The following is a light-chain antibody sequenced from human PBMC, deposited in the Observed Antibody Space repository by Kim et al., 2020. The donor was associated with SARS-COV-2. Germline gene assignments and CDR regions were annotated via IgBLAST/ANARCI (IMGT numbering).Light chain of an antibody. J-gene: IGKJ5*01. CDR1: QDISSW. V-gene: IGKV1D-16*01. Sequence: ASVGDTVTITCRASQDISSWLVWYQQRPEKPPKCLIYEASTLQSGVPSRFSCSGSGTDFTLTISGLQPEDFATYYCQQYNTYPITFGQGTRLEIK. CDR2: EAS. CDR3: QQYNTYPIT.